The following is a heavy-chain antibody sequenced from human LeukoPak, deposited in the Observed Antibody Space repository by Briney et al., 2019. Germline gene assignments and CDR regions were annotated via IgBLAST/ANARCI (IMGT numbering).Heavy chain of an antibody. Sequence: GGSLRLSCAASGFTFSSYWMSWVRQAPGKGLEWVANIKQDGSEKYYVDSVKGRFTISRDNAKNSLYLQMNSLRAEDTAVYYCARLATGDYDYYYYGMDVWGQGTTVTVSS. CDR3: ARLATGDYDYYYYGMDV. CDR2: IKQDGSEK. J-gene: IGHJ6*02. D-gene: IGHD4-17*01. V-gene: IGHV3-7*01. CDR1: GFTFSSYW.